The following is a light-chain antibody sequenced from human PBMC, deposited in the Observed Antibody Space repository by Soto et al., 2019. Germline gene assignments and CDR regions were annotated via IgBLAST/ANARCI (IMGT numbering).Light chain of an antibody. CDR2: VAS. J-gene: IGKJ5*01. Sequence: VVLTQSPGTLSLSPGERATLSCRASQSVSSSYLAWYQQKPGQAPRLLIYVASSRATGIPDRFSGSGSGTDFTITISRLEPEDFAVYYCEQYGSSPLVTFGQGTRLEIK. CDR3: EQYGSSPLVT. CDR1: QSVSSSY. V-gene: IGKV3-20*01.